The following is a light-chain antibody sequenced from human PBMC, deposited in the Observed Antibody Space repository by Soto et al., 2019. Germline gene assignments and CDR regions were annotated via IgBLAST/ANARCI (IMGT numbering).Light chain of an antibody. J-gene: IGKJ5*01. CDR3: QQRNNWPRIT. Sequence: EIVLTQFPATLSLFPGETATLSCRASQTVGTYLAWYQQKPGQAPRLLISDASNRATGVPTRFSGSGSGTDFTLTIISLEPEDFAVYFCQQRNNWPRITFGQGTRLEIK. V-gene: IGKV3-11*01. CDR2: DAS. CDR1: QTVGTY.